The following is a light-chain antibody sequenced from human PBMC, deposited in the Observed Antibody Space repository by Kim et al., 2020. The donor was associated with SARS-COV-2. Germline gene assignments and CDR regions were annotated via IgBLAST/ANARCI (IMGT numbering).Light chain of an antibody. CDR3: QQTYGTPLT. J-gene: IGKJ2*01. Sequence: ASGGDRVTITGRASQSIDTYLSWNQQQPGKAPKLLIYAASRLQSGVPSRFSGSGSGTDFTVTISGLQPEVLGTYYCQQTYGTPLTFGQGTKLEIK. CDR2: AAS. CDR1: QSIDTY. V-gene: IGKV1-39*01.